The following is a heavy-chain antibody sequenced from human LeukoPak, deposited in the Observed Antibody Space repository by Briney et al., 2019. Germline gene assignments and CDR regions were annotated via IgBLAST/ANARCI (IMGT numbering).Heavy chain of an antibody. Sequence: ASVKVSCKASGYTFTSYYMHWVRQAPGQGLEWMGIINPSGGSTSYAQKFQGRVTMTRDTSTSTVYMELSSLRSEDTAVYYCARDSYDYGDYRVGGYWGQGTLVTVSS. J-gene: IGHJ4*02. CDR2: INPSGGST. V-gene: IGHV1-46*01. CDR3: ARDSYDYGDYRVGGY. CDR1: GYTFTSYY. D-gene: IGHD4-17*01.